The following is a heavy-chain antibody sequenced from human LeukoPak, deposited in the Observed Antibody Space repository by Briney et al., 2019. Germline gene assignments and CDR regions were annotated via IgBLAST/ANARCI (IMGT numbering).Heavy chain of an antibody. CDR2: ISSDGSIK. D-gene: IGHD3-3*01. CDR3: VKEYHARGFGAYFDY. J-gene: IGHJ4*02. CDR1: KFTFSHYG. V-gene: IGHV3-30*18. Sequence: GGSLRLSCTASKFTFSHYGMQWVRQAPGKGLEWVAVISSDGSIKVYADSVKGRFTLSRDNSINTVDLQMNSLRAGDTAVYYCVKEYHARGFGAYFDYWGQGTLVTVSS.